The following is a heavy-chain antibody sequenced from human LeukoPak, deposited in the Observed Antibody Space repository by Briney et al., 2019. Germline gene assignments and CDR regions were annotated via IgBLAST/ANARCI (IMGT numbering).Heavy chain of an antibody. CDR3: ARGGSITGTYYYYYGMDV. Sequence: SETLSLTCAVYGGSFSGYYWSWIRQPPGKGLEWIGYIYYSGSTNYNPSLKSRVTISVDTSKNQFSLKLSSVTAADTAVYYCARGGSITGTYYYYYGMDVWGQGTTVTVSS. D-gene: IGHD1-20*01. J-gene: IGHJ6*02. CDR2: IYYSGST. CDR1: GGSFSGYY. V-gene: IGHV4-59*01.